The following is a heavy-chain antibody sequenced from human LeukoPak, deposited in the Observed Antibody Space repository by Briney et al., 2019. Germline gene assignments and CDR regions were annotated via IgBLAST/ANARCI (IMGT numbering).Heavy chain of an antibody. CDR1: GASFSGYY. J-gene: IGHJ4*02. D-gene: IGHD5-24*01. Sequence: SETLSLTCAVNGASFSGYYWSWIRQPPGKELEWIGETNQRGESSNNPSLKSRVTISLDTSKNQSSLKVSSVTAADTAVYFCARDGYNFGSFDSWGQGFLVTVSS. V-gene: IGHV4-34*01. CDR3: ARDGYNFGSFDS. CDR2: TNQRGES.